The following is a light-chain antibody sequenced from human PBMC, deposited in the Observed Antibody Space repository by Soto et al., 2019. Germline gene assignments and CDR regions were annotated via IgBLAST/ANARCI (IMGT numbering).Light chain of an antibody. Sequence: EIVMTQSPATLSVSPGEIATLCFSASQSVRSNLAWYQQKPGQAPRLVIYAASTRATGIPDRFSGSVSGTEFTLTISSLQSEDFAVYYCQQYNEWPPFTFGQGTRLEIK. CDR1: QSVRSN. CDR3: QQYNEWPPFT. J-gene: IGKJ5*01. CDR2: AAS. V-gene: IGKV3-15*01.